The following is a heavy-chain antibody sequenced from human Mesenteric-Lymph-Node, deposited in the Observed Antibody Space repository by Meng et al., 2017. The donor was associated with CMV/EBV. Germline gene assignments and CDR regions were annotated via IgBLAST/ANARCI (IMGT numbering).Heavy chain of an antibody. J-gene: IGHJ4*02. Sequence: GGSLRLSCAASGVTVSSNHMSWVRQTPGKGLEWVSVLYDSGTTNYADSVKGRFTSSRDTSKNTLYLQMNSLKVEDTAVYYCARGSGYLGWFFDHWGQGTLVTVSS. D-gene: IGHD3-3*01. CDR2: LYDSGTT. V-gene: IGHV3-53*01. CDR1: GVTVSSNH. CDR3: ARGSGYLGWFFDH.